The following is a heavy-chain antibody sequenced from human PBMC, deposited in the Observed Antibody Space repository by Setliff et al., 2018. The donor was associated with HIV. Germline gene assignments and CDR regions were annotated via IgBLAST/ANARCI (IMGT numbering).Heavy chain of an antibody. CDR2: IYHSGST. CDR1: GYSISSGYY. CDR3: ARRIPLRQWMVPGDSFDV. J-gene: IGHJ3*01. V-gene: IGHV4-38-2*01. Sequence: SETLSLTCAVSGYSISSGYYWGWIRQPPGKGLEWIGSIYHSGSTYYNPSLKSRVTISVDTSKNQFSLKLSSVTAADTAVYYCARRIPLRQWMVPGDSFDVWGRGTKVTVSS. D-gene: IGHD3-10*01.